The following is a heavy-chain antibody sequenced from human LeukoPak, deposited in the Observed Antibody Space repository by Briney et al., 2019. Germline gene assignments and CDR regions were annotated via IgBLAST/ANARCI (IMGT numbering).Heavy chain of an antibody. V-gene: IGHV5-51*01. CDR2: IYPGDSDP. J-gene: IGHJ4*02. CDR3: ARHGLGSSWFGFDY. D-gene: IGHD6-13*01. Sequence: GESLKVSCKGSGYTFTTYWIGWVRQMPGKGLEWMGIIYPGDSDPRYSPSFQGQVTISADKSISTAYLQWSSLKASDSAMYYCARHGLGSSWFGFDYWGQGTLLTVSS. CDR1: GYTFTTYW.